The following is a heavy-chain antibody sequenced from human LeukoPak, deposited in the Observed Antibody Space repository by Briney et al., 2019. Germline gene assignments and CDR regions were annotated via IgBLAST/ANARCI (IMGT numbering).Heavy chain of an antibody. CDR3: ARGTSSAWYGFDY. CDR2: IYNSRSS. D-gene: IGHD6-19*01. Sequence: SETLSLTCTVSGCSISDYYWSWIRQSPGKGLEWIGYIYNSRSSSYNPPLRSRVTISLDTSKNQFSLKLSSVTAADTAVYFCARGTSSAWYGFDYWGQGTLVTVSS. CDR1: GCSISDYY. J-gene: IGHJ4*02. V-gene: IGHV4-59*01.